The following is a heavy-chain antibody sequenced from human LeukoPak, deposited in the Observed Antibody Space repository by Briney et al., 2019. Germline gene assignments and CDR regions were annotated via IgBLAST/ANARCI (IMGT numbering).Heavy chain of an antibody. Sequence: ASVKVSCKASGYTFTSYAMHWVRQAPGQRLEWMGSINAGNGNTKYSQKFQGRVTITRDTSASTAYMELSSLRSEDTAVYYCARPYGSGSYYNPFDYWGQGTLVTVPS. CDR2: INAGNGNT. J-gene: IGHJ4*02. CDR1: GYTFTSYA. D-gene: IGHD3-10*01. CDR3: ARPYGSGSYYNPFDY. V-gene: IGHV1-3*01.